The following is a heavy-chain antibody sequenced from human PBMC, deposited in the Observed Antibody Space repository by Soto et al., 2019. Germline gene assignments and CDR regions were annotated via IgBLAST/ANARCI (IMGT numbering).Heavy chain of an antibody. Sequence: GGSLRLSCAASGFTFSSYGMHWVRQAPGKGLEWGAVIWYDGSNKYYADSVKGRFTISRDNSKNTLYLQMNSLRAEDTAVYYWARADIAVAGTDYWGQGTPVTVSS. CDR2: IWYDGSNK. D-gene: IGHD6-19*01. CDR1: GFTFSSYG. V-gene: IGHV3-33*01. CDR3: ARADIAVAGTDY. J-gene: IGHJ4*02.